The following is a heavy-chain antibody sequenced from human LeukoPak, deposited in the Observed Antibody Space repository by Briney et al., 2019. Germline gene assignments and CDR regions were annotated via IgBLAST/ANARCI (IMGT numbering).Heavy chain of an antibody. CDR3: ARRYYDSSGYLYYFDY. CDR2: IYPGDSDT. J-gene: IGHJ4*02. V-gene: IGHV5-51*01. D-gene: IGHD3-22*01. Sequence: GASLQISCKGSGSIFTSYWIGWVRPLPGKGLEWMGIIYPGDSDTRYSPSFQVQVTISADKSISTAYLQWSSLKASYTAMYYCARRYYDSSGYLYYFDYWGQRTLVTVSS. CDR1: GSIFTSYW.